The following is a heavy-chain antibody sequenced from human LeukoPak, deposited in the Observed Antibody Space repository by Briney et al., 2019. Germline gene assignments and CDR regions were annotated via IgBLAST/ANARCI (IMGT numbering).Heavy chain of an antibody. V-gene: IGHV4-34*01. D-gene: IGHD3-9*01. CDR3: ARGDILTGYSY. CDR2: INHRGST. CDR1: GGSFRGYY. Sequence: TSSETLSLTCAVHGGSFRGYYWSWIRQPPGKGLEWIGEINHRGSTKYNPSLKSRVTISVDTSKNQFSLNLRSATAADTAVYYCARGDILTGYSYWGQGTLVTVSS. J-gene: IGHJ4*02.